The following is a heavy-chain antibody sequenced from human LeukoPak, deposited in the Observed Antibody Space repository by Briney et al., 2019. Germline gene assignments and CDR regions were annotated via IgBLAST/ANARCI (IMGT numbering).Heavy chain of an antibody. J-gene: IGHJ5*02. CDR3: ASDWGSSGWYNWFDP. D-gene: IGHD3-16*01. Sequence: GTSLRLSCAVSGFSICNHGMHWVRQAPDKGLEWVAMISHDGGAEYYGDSVKGRLTISRDNSENTLYLQMNGLRVEDTAVYYCASDWGSSGWYNWFDPWGQGTLVTVSS. CDR2: ISHDGGAE. V-gene: IGHV3-30*03. CDR1: GFSICNHG.